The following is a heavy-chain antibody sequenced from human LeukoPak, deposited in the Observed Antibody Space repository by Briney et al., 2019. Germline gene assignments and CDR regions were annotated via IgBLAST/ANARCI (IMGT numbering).Heavy chain of an antibody. D-gene: IGHD2-21*02. V-gene: IGHV4-31*03. CDR1: GGSISSGGYY. Sequence: PSETLSLTCTVSGGSISSGGYYWSWIRQHPGKGLEWIGYIYYSGSTYYNPSLKSRVTISVDTSKNQFSLKLSSVTAADTAVYYCARDRGLAYCGGDCYLRGWFDPWGQGTLVTVSS. CDR2: IYYSGST. J-gene: IGHJ5*02. CDR3: ARDRGLAYCGGDCYLRGWFDP.